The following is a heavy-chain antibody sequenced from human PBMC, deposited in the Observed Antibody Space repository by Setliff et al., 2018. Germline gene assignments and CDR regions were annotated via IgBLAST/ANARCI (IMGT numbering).Heavy chain of an antibody. CDR3: VRGPGPSVVVAIPFDH. J-gene: IGHJ4*02. CDR2: IITNTGKT. V-gene: IGHV1-18*01. D-gene: IGHD5-12*01. Sequence: ASVKVSCKASGYTFSTYGLHWVRQAPGQGPEWMGMIITNTGKTSYAQKFQGRVTMTTDTSTGTGYMELRSLRSDDTAVYYCVRGPGPSVVVAIPFDHWGQGSLVTVSS. CDR1: GYTFSTYG.